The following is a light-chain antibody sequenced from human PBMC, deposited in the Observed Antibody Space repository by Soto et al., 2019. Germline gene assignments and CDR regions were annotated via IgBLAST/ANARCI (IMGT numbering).Light chain of an antibody. V-gene: IGLV2-14*03. CDR3: SSHAIGSTLI. CDR1: SSDIGAYNY. J-gene: IGLJ2*01. CDR2: DVT. Sequence: QSALTQPASVSGSPGQSITISCTGTSSDIGAYNYVSWYQQHPDKAPDLMVFDVTNRPSGVSNRLSGSKSGNTASLTISGLQPEDEADYYCSSHAIGSTLIFGGGTTLTVL.